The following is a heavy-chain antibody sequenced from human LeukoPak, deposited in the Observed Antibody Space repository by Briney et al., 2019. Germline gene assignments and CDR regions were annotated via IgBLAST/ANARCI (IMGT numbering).Heavy chain of an antibody. CDR2: ISSSSSYI. CDR1: GFTFSSYA. D-gene: IGHD3-3*01. V-gene: IGHV3-21*01. CDR3: ARGSRITIFGGYYYMDV. Sequence: GGSLRLSCAASGFTFSSYAMSWVRQAPGKGLEWVSSISSSSSYIYYADSVKGRFTISRDNAKNSLYLQMNSLRAEDTAVYYCARGSRITIFGGYYYMDVWGKGTTVTVSS. J-gene: IGHJ6*03.